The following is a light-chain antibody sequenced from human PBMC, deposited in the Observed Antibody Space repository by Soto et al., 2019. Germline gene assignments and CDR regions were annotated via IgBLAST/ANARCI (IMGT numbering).Light chain of an antibody. J-gene: IGKJ1*01. Sequence: DIQMTQSPSTLSASVGDRVTITCRASQSISSWLAGYQQKPGTTPKLLIYKASTLQSGVPSRFSGSGSGTEFTLNSSSLQPDDSATYYCQQYNDNWTFGQGTKVEIK. CDR1: QSISSW. V-gene: IGKV1-5*03. CDR3: QQYNDNWT. CDR2: KAS.